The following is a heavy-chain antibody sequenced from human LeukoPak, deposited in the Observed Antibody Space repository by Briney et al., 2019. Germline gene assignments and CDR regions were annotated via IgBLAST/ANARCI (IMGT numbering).Heavy chain of an antibody. V-gene: IGHV4-34*01. CDR3: ARGRGGRYFDWLLSPSCFDY. J-gene: IGHJ4*02. D-gene: IGHD3-9*01. CDR1: GGSFSGYY. Sequence: SQALSLTCAVYGGSFSGYYCSWIRQPPGKWLEWVGEINHIGSTNYNPSLKSRVTISVDTSKNQFSLKLSSVTAADTAVYYCARGRGGRYFDWLLSPSCFDYWGQGTLVTVSS. CDR2: INHIGST.